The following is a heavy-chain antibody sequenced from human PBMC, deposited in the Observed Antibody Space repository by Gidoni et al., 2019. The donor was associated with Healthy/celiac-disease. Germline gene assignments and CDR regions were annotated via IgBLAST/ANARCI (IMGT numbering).Heavy chain of an antibody. CDR1: GFTFSSSG. CDR3: ARDPNSGSYLYNWFDP. D-gene: IGHD1-26*01. Sequence: QVQLVESGGGVVQPGRSLRLSCAASGFTFSSSGMHWVRQAPGKGLEWVAVIWYDGSNKYYADSVKGRFTISRDNSKNTLYLQMNSLRAEDTAVYYCARDPNSGSYLYNWFDPWGQGTLVTVSS. J-gene: IGHJ5*02. V-gene: IGHV3-33*01. CDR2: IWYDGSNK.